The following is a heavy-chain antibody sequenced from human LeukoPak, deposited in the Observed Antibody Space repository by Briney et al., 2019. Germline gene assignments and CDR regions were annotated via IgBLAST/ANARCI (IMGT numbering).Heavy chain of an antibody. D-gene: IGHD5-12*01. Sequence: GESLKISCKGSGYRFTSYWIGWVRQMPGKGLEWMGIIYPGDSDTRYRPSFQGQVTITADKSISTAYLQWSSLKASDTAMYYCARQPGLRIKGYFDYWGQGTLVTVSS. CDR2: IYPGDSDT. CDR3: ARQPGLRIKGYFDY. V-gene: IGHV5-51*01. J-gene: IGHJ4*02. CDR1: GYRFTSYW.